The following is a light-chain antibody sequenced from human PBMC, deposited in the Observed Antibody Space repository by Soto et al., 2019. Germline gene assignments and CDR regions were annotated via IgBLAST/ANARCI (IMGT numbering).Light chain of an antibody. CDR3: QHYGYPQWT. V-gene: IGKV3-15*01. CDR2: GAS. J-gene: IGKJ1*01. CDR1: QRVYSN. Sequence: EILMTQSPDTLSVSPGESATLSCRASQRVYSNLAWYQQRPGQAPRLLIYGASTRATGVPARFSGSGSGTDFTLTISRLEPEDFAVYYCQHYGYPQWTFGQGTKVDIK.